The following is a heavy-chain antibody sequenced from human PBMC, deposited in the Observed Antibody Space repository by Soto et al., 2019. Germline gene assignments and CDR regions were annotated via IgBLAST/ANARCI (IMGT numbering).Heavy chain of an antibody. CDR3: AKDPGKPDQTDRRWYYFDY. Sequence: GGSLRLSCAASGFTLSSYAMSWVRQAPGKGLEWVSAISGSGGSTYYADSVKGRFTISRDNSKNTLYLQMNSLRAEDTAVYYCAKDPGKPDQTDRRWYYFDYWGQGTLVTVSS. V-gene: IGHV3-23*01. CDR1: GFTLSSYA. J-gene: IGHJ4*02. CDR2: ISGSGGST. D-gene: IGHD2-15*01.